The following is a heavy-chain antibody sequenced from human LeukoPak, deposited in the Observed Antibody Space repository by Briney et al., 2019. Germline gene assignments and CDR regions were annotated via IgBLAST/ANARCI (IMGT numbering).Heavy chain of an antibody. CDR1: GYTFTGYY. J-gene: IGHJ4*02. D-gene: IGHD2-2*01. V-gene: IGHV1-2*02. CDR3: ARGFPQAYQLPYDY. CDR2: VNPNSGGT. Sequence: GASVKVSCKASGYTFTGYYMHWVRQAPGQGLEWMGWVNPNSGGTNYAQKFQGRVTMTRDTSISAAYMELSRLRSDDTAVYYCARGFPQAYQLPYDYWGQGTLVTVSS.